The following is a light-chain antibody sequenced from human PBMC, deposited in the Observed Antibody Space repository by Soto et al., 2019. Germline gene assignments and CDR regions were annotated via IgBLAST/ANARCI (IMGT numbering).Light chain of an antibody. Sequence: DVQLTQFPSSLSASVGDRVTITCLASQTISHYLNWYQQKPGKAPKLLIYAASNLQSGLPSRFSGSGSGTDFTLTISSLQPEDSATYYCQQSFNTPITFGQGTRLDIK. J-gene: IGKJ5*01. CDR3: QQSFNTPIT. CDR2: AAS. CDR1: QTISHY. V-gene: IGKV1-39*01.